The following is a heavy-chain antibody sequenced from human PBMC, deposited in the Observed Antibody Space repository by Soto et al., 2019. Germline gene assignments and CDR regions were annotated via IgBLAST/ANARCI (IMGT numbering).Heavy chain of an antibody. CDR1: GFSVTANY. CDR3: HGYGY. Sequence: EVQVMESEGGLIQPGGSLRLSCEVSGFSVTANYMSWVRQAPGKGLEWVSVIYSGGSTYYIDSVKGRFSISRDISKNTLYLQMNSLRAEDTAVYYCHGYGYWGQGTLVTVSS. D-gene: IGHD5-12*01. CDR2: IYSGGST. J-gene: IGHJ4*02. V-gene: IGHV3-53*01.